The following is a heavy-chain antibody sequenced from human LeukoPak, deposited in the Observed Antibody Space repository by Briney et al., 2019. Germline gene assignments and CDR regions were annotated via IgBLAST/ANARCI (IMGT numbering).Heavy chain of an antibody. CDR3: AVSTLLWFGEADEGMDV. J-gene: IGHJ6*02. Sequence: PGGSLRLSCAASGFTFSDHYMDWVRQAPGKGLEWVGRTRNKANSYTTEYAASVKGRFTISRDDSKNSLYLQMNSLKTEDTAVYYCAVSTLLWFGEADEGMDVWGQGTTVTVSS. D-gene: IGHD3-10*01. CDR2: TRNKANSYTT. V-gene: IGHV3-72*01. CDR1: GFTFSDHY.